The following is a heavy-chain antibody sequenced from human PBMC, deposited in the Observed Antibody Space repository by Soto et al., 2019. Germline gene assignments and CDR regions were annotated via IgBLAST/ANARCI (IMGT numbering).Heavy chain of an antibody. V-gene: IGHV1-8*02. J-gene: IGHJ5*02. CDR2: MNPGSGDT. CDR1: GYTFTAYY. CDR3: ARMETFGSLNWSDP. Sequence: GASVKVSCKASGYTFTAYYIHWVRQATGQGLEWMGWMNPGSGDTGYAQKFQGRVTMTRDISIATAYMELSSLRSDDTAIYYCARMETFGSLNWSDPWGQGTLVTVSS. D-gene: IGHD3-16*01.